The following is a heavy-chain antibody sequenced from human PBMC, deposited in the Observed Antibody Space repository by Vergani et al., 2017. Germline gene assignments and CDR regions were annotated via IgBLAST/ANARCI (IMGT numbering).Heavy chain of an antibody. J-gene: IGHJ6*03. D-gene: IGHD3-3*01. CDR2: INHSGST. CDR3: ARGVLRFLEWLGYYYYYMDV. V-gene: IGHV4-34*01. Sequence: QVQLQQWGAGLLKPSETLSLTCAVYGGSFSGYYWSWIRQPPGQGLEWIGEINHSGSTNYNPSLKSRVTISVETSKNQFSLKLSSVTAADTAVYYCARGVLRFLEWLGYYYYYMDVWGKGTTVTVSS. CDR1: GGSFSGYY.